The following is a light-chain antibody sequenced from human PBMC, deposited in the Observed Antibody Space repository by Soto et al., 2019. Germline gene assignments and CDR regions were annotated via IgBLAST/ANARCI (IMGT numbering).Light chain of an antibody. CDR3: QQREA. V-gene: IGKV3-11*01. CDR1: QSVSSY. Sequence: EIVLTQSPATLSLSPGERATLSCRASQSVSSYLAWYQQKPGQAPRLLIYDASNRATGIPGRFSGSGSGTVFTLTISRLEAEDFAVYYCQQREAFGQGTKVEIK. J-gene: IGKJ1*01. CDR2: DAS.